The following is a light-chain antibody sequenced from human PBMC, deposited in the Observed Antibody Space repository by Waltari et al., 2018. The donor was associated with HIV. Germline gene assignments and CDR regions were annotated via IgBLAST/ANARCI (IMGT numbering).Light chain of an antibody. J-gene: IGLJ2*01. CDR2: EVT. CDR3: SSYAGSNNLV. Sequence: QSALTQPPSASGSPGQSVTLSCTGPSTDVGGYNFVPWYQQHPGKAPNLMIFEVTKRPAGVPARFSGAKSGNTASLTVSGLQADDEADYYCSSYAGSNNLVFGGGTKLTVL. V-gene: IGLV2-8*01. CDR1: STDVGGYNF.